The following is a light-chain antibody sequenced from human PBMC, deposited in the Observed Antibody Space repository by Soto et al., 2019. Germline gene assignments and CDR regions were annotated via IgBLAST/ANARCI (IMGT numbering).Light chain of an antibody. Sequence: AIRMTQSPSSFSASTGDRVTITCRASQGISSYLAWYQQKPGKAPKLLIYAASTLQSGVPSRFIGSGSGTDLTLTISCLQSEDFATYYCQQYYSYPRTFRQGTKVEIK. CDR2: AAS. J-gene: IGKJ1*01. CDR3: QQYYSYPRT. CDR1: QGISSY. V-gene: IGKV1-8*01.